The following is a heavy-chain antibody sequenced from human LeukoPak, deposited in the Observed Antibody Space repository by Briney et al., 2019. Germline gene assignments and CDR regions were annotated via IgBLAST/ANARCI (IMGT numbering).Heavy chain of an antibody. CDR1: GFTFSSYA. D-gene: IGHD3-16*01. Sequence: PGGSLTLSCAASGFTFSSYAMYWVRLAPGQGLGRVGVISYDGSNKYHAGSMKRRLTINRDNYKNTMYLQMNSLRADDTAVYYCPKGGDYYVWGSLPSYYYMDVWGKGTTVTVSS. J-gene: IGHJ6*03. CDR2: ISYDGSNK. V-gene: IGHV3-30*04. CDR3: PKGGDYYVWGSLPSYYYMDV.